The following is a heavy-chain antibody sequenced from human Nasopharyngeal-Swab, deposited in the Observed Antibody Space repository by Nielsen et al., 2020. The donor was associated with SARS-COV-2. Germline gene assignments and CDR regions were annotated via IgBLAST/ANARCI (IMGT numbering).Heavy chain of an antibody. CDR1: GFTFSSYG. J-gene: IGHJ4*02. CDR3: AKDMGIADDSFDY. V-gene: IGHV3-30*18. D-gene: IGHD6-13*01. Sequence: GGSLRLSCAASGFTFSSYGMHWVRQAPGKGPEWVAVISYDGSNKYYADSVKGRFTISRDNSKNTLYLQMNSLRAEDTAVYYCAKDMGIADDSFDYWGQGTLVTVSS. CDR2: ISYDGSNK.